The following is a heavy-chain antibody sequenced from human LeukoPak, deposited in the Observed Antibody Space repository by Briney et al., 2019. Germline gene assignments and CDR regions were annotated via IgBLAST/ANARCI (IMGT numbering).Heavy chain of an antibody. Sequence: GGSLRLSCVASGFTFSTYGMSWVRQAPGKGLEWVSAISGSGGSTYYADSVKGRFTISRDNSKNTLYLQMNSLRAEDTAVYYCATETTTTYYDFWSGYSLDYWGQGTLVTVSS. V-gene: IGHV3-23*01. CDR2: ISGSGGST. CDR3: ATETTTTYYDFWSGYSLDY. J-gene: IGHJ4*02. D-gene: IGHD3-3*01. CDR1: GFTFSTYG.